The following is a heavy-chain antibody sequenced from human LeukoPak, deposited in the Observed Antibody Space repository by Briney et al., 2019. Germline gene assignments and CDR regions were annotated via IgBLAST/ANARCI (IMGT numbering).Heavy chain of an antibody. J-gene: IGHJ4*02. Sequence: PGRSLRLSCAASGFTFSSYGMHWIRQPPGKGLEWIGYIDYTGSTNYNPSLKSRVTISLDTSKNQFSLKLTSVTAADTAVYYCARQVWSTGFLDYWGQGSLVTVSS. D-gene: IGHD2-8*02. CDR1: GFTFSSYG. V-gene: IGHV4-59*08. CDR2: IDYTGST. CDR3: ARQVWSTGFLDY.